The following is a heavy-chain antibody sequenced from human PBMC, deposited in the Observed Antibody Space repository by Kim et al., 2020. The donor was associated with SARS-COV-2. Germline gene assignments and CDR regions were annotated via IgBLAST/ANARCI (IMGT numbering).Heavy chain of an antibody. CDR3: AKLNRAQLDWMPYDS. J-gene: IGHJ4*02. CDR1: KFTFSSYA. D-gene: IGHD1-1*01. CDR2: IFSSGDI. Sequence: GGSLRLSCAASKFTFSSYAMDWVRQAPGTGLEWISSIFSSGDIFYADSVKGRFTISRDNSRDTLYLQMKSLRVEDTAVYYCAKLNRAQLDWMPYDSWGQGTLVIVSS. V-gene: IGHV3-23*01.